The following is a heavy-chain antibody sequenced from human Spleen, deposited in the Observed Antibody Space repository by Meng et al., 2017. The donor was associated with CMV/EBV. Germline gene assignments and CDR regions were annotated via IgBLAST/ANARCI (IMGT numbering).Heavy chain of an antibody. J-gene: IGHJ5*02. D-gene: IGHD2-2*01. CDR1: SFSGYY. Sequence: SFSGYYWRRISQPPGKGLEWIGEINHSGSTNYNPSLKSRVTISVDTSKNQFSLKLSSVTAADTAVYYCARGRRRYCSSTSCYGWFDPWGQGTLVTVSS. CDR3: ARGRRRYCSSTSCYGWFDP. CDR2: INHSGST. V-gene: IGHV4-34*01.